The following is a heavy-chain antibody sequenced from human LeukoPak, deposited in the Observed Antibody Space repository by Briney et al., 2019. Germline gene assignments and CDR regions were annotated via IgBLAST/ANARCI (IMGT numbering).Heavy chain of an antibody. CDR3: ARDVPTYCGGDCPNPY. D-gene: IGHD2-21*02. Sequence: GGSLRLSCAASGFTFSSYEMNWVRQAPGKGLEWVSYISSSGSTIYYADSVKGRFTISRDNAKNSLYLQMNSLRAEDTAVYYCARDVPTYCGGDCPNPYWGQGALVTVSS. CDR1: GFTFSSYE. CDR2: ISSSGSTI. J-gene: IGHJ4*02. V-gene: IGHV3-48*03.